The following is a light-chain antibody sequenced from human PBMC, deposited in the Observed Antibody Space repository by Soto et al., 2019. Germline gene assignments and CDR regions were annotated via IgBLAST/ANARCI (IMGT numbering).Light chain of an antibody. Sequence: QSVLTQPASVSGSPGQSITISCTGTSSDVGSNNLVSWYQQHPGKAPKLLLYEDTKRPSGVSDHFSGSKSGNTASLTISGLQAEDEADYHCSSYAGDSTMVFGGGTKVTVL. V-gene: IGLV2-23*01. CDR3: SSYAGDSTMV. CDR2: EDT. CDR1: SSDVGSNNL. J-gene: IGLJ3*02.